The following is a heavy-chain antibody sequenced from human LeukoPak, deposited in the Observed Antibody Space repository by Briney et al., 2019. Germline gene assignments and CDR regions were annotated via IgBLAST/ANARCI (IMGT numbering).Heavy chain of an antibody. CDR1: GFTFSSYG. J-gene: IGHJ4*02. CDR3: ARRRQDYDSSGYYSALDY. CDR2: ISYDGSNK. Sequence: GGSLRLSCAASGFTFSSYGMHWVRQSPGKGLEWVAVISYDGSNKYYIDSVKGRFTISRDNSKNMLYLQMNSLRADDTAVYYCARRRQDYDSSGYYSALDYWGQGTLVTVSS. D-gene: IGHD3-22*01. V-gene: IGHV3-30*03.